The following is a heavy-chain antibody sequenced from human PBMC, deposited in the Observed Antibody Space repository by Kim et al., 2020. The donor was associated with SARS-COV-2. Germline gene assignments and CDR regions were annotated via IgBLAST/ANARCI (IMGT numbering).Heavy chain of an antibody. J-gene: IGHJ4*02. D-gene: IGHD3-10*01. V-gene: IGHV3-73*01. CDR3: TRHVVTMVRGVPTDY. Sequence: ASVKGRFTISRDASKNTAYLQMNSLKTEDTAVYYCTRHVVTMVRGVPTDYWGQGTLVTVSS.